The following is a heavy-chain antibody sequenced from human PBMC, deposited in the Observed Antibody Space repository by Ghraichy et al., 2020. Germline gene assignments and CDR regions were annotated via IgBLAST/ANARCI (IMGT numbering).Heavy chain of an antibody. Sequence: SQTLSLTCTVSGVSVRSGSYYWSWIRQSPGKGPEWIGYIYYDGSTNYNPSLKSRVTISIDTPKNQFSINVTSVTAADTAVYYCARDETRFSGSHFYYDYGFDVWGRGTTVTVSS. CDR1: GVSVRSGSYY. D-gene: IGHD1-26*01. CDR3: ARDETRFSGSHFYYDYGFDV. CDR2: IYYDGST. V-gene: IGHV4-61*01. J-gene: IGHJ6*02.